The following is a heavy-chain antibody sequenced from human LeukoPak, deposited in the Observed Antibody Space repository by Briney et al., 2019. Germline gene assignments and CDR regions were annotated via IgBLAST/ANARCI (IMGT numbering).Heavy chain of an antibody. CDR3: ARQMGRGDFDY. V-gene: IGHV4-39*01. CDR2: IYYSGST. CDR1: GGSISSSSYY. Sequence: PSETLSLTCTVSGGSISSSSYYWGWIRQPPGKGLEWIGSIYYSGSTYYNPSLKSRVTISVDTSKNQFSLKLSSVTAADTAVYYCARQMGRGDFDYWAREPWSPSPQ. D-gene: IGHD3-16*01. J-gene: IGHJ4*02.